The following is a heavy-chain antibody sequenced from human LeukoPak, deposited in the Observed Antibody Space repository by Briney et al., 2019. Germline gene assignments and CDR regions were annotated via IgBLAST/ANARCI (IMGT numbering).Heavy chain of an antibody. CDR3: ARLRRNSDRSGYYYYYDY. Sequence: KPGGSLRLSCAASGYTFSSYSINWVRQAPGKGRVGVSSISVGSNYISYADSVRGRFSISRDDARNSLYLQMDSLRGDDTAVYYCARLRRNSDRSGYYYYYDYWGQGTLVTVSS. V-gene: IGHV3-21*01. CDR2: ISVGSNYI. CDR1: GYTFSSYS. D-gene: IGHD3-22*01. J-gene: IGHJ4*02.